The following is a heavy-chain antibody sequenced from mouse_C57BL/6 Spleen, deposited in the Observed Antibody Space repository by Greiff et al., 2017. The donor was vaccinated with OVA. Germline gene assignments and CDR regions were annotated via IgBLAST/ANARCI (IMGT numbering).Heavy chain of an antibody. J-gene: IGHJ4*01. CDR2: INPNNGGT. D-gene: IGHD2-4*01. CDR3: ARYNYDYDDGYAMDY. CDR1: GYTFTDYY. V-gene: IGHV1-26*01. Sequence: VQLQQSGPELVKPGASVKISCKASGYTFTDYYMNWVKQSHGKSLEWIGDINPNNGGTSYNQKFKGKATLTVDKSSSTAYMELRSLTSEDSAVYYCARYNYDYDDGYAMDYWGQGTSVTVSS.